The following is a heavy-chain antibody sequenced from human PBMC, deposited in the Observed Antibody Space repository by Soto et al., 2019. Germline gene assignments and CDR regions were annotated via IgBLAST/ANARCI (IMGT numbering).Heavy chain of an antibody. CDR1: GFTFSLYG. V-gene: IGHV3-48*04. D-gene: IGHD2-2*01. CDR2: ISSSRSTI. Sequence: GGSLRLSCAASGFTFSLYGIHWVRRAPGKGPEWLPNISSSRSTIYYADSVKGRFTISRDNAENSLYLQMNSLRAEDTAVYYCARDTRYCSSTSCHSYYYYMDVWGKGTTVTVS. J-gene: IGHJ6*03. CDR3: ARDTRYCSSTSCHSYYYYMDV.